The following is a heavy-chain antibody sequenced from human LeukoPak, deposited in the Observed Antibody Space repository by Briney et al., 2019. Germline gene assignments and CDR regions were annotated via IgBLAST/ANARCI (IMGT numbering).Heavy chain of an antibody. J-gene: IGHJ4*02. V-gene: IGHV4-59*01. CDR2: VYHSGTA. CDR1: GGSISSYY. CDR3: ARGGGFGSPPGF. Sequence: SETLSLTCTVSGGSISSYYWSWIRQSPEKGLEWIGYVYHSGTANYNPSLKSRVTISVDTSKNQFSLKLASVTAADTAVYYCARGGGFGSPPGFWGQGALVTVSS. D-gene: IGHD1-26*01.